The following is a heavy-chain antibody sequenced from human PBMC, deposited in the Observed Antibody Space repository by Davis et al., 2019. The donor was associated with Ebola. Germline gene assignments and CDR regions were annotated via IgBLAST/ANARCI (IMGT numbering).Heavy chain of an antibody. J-gene: IGHJ4*02. CDR1: GFSFSGYR. D-gene: IGHD6-13*01. CDR3: ARDGDSSGWYYFDY. CDR2: ISSSGSYI. V-gene: IGHV3-21*04. Sequence: PGGSLRLSCVASGFSFSGYRMNWVRQAPGKGLEWVSSISSSGSYINYADSVKGRFTISRDNSKNMIYLQMNSLRVDDTAVYYCARDGDSSGWYYFDYWGQGTPVTVSS.